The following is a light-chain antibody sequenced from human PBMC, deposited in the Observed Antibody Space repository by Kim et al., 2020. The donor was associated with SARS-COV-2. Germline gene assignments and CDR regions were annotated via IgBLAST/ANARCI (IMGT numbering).Light chain of an antibody. V-gene: IGLV3-19*01. CDR1: RLRSYY. Sequence: ALGQTVRTTCQGDRLRSYYANRDPPKPGEAPILFIYGKNNRPPGIPDRFSGASSGKQASLTITGTQAGDESDYYCNSRDSNDNVVFGGGTKRTV. CDR2: GKN. CDR3: NSRDSNDNVV. J-gene: IGLJ2*01.